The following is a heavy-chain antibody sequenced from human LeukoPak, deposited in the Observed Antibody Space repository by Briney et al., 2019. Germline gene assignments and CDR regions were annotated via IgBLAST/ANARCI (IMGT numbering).Heavy chain of an antibody. J-gene: IGHJ3*02. CDR1: GFTFSSYG. CDR3: ASFQPYGSGSLIRRRDDAFDI. CDR2: IWYDGSNK. Sequence: QAGGSLRLSCAAPGFTFSSYGMHWVRQAPGKGLEWVAVIWYDGSNKYYADSVKGRFTISRDNSKNTLYLQMNSLRAEDTAVYYCASFQPYGSGSLIRRRDDAFDIWGQGTMVTVSS. D-gene: IGHD3-10*01. V-gene: IGHV3-33*01.